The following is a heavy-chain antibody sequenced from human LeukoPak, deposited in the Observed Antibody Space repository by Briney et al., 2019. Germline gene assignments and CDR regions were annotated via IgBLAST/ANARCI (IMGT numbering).Heavy chain of an antibody. Sequence: PSETLSVTCTVSGGSHSSHYWSWLRQPPWKGLAWMGYIYYSGSTNYNPSLKRRVTISVDTSKTQFSLKLSSVTAADTAVYYCARQLEPEADFDYWGQGTLVSVSS. J-gene: IGHJ4*02. CDR3: ARQLEPEADFDY. CDR1: GGSHSSHY. D-gene: IGHD1-1*01. CDR2: IYYSGST. V-gene: IGHV4-59*11.